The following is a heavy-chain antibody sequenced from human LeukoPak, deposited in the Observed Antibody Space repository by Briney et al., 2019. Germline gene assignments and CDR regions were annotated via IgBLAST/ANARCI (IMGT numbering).Heavy chain of an antibody. V-gene: IGHV4-4*07. CDR3: ARETISIVGATTLYHLDS. J-gene: IGHJ4*02. Sequence: SETLSLTCTVSGGSVTSYYWSWIRQPAGKGLEWIGRIYKSGGTNYNPSPKSRVTMSVDTSKSQLSLKLNSVTAADTAVYYCARETISIVGATTLYHLDSWGQGTLVTVSS. CDR2: IYKSGGT. CDR1: GGSVTSYY. D-gene: IGHD1-26*01.